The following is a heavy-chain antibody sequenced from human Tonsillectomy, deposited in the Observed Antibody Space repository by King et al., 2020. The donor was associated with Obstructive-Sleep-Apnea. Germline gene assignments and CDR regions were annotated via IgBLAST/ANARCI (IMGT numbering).Heavy chain of an antibody. CDR2: IAYDGSNK. V-gene: IGHV3-30*04. D-gene: IGHD3-22*01. CDR1: GFTFSSFA. J-gene: IGHJ4*02. CDR3: AREEDYYDSSGYYYYFDY. Sequence: VQLVESGGGVVQPGRSLRLSCAASGFTFSSFAMHWVRQAPGKGLEWVAVIAYDGSNKYYSDSGKCRFIIPRDNSTNTLYLQMNSLRAEETAVYYCAREEDYYDSSGYYYYFDYWGQGTLVTVSS.